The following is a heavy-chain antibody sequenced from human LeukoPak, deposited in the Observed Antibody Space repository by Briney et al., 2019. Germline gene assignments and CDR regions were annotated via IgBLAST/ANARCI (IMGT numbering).Heavy chain of an antibody. V-gene: IGHV4-39*01. CDR1: GGSISSSSYY. CDR2: IYYSGST. CDR3: ARQWGIAARTVTEYFDL. Sequence: SETLSLTCTVSGGSISSSSYYWGWIRQPPGTGLEWIGSIYYSGSTYYNPSLKSRVTISVDTSKNQFSLKLSSVTAADTAVYYCARQWGIAARTVTEYFDLWGRGTLVTVSS. J-gene: IGHJ2*01. D-gene: IGHD6-13*01.